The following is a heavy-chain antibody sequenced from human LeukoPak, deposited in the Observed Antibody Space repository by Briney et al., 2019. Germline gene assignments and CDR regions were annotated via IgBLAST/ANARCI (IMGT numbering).Heavy chain of an antibody. D-gene: IGHD1-26*01. CDR1: GYTLTELS. CDR3: ATDVKSGSHLLGMDV. CDR2: FDPEDGET. V-gene: IGHV1-24*01. Sequence: ASVNVSCKVSGYTLTELSMHWVRQAPGKGLEWMGGFDPEDGETIYAQKFQGRVTMTEDTSTDTAYMELSSLRSEDTAVYYCATDVKSGSHLLGMDVWGQGTTVTVSS. J-gene: IGHJ6*02.